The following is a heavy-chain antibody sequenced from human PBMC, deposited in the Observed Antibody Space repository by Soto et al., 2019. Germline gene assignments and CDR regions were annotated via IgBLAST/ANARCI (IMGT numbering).Heavy chain of an antibody. CDR2: INHSGST. CDR3: ARGLEYYHDSSGYYYFDY. J-gene: IGHJ4*02. CDR1: GGSFSGYY. Sequence: QVQLQQWGAGLLKPSETLSLTCAVYGGSFSGYYWSWIRLPPGKGLEWHGEINHSGSTNYNPSLKSRVSISVDTSMNHFSLKLSSVSAADTAVYYCARGLEYYHDSSGYYYFDYWGQGTLVTVSS. D-gene: IGHD3-22*01. V-gene: IGHV4-34*01.